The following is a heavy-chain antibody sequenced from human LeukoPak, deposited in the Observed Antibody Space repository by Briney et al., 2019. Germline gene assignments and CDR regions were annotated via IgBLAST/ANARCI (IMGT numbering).Heavy chain of an antibody. CDR2: IYHSGST. CDR1: GFSISTAYY. V-gene: IGHV4-38-2*02. CDR3: ARAEAATWFDP. J-gene: IGHJ5*02. D-gene: IGHD2-15*01. Sequence: SETLSLTCNVSGFSISTAYYWGWIRQPPGKGLEWIATIYHSGSTYYSPSLKSRFTISLDKSKNHFSLILRSVTAADTAVYYCARAEAATWFDPWGQGTLVTVSS.